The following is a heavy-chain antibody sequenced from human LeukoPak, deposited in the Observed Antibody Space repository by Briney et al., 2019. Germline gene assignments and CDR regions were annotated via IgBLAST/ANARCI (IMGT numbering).Heavy chain of an antibody. Sequence: ASVKVSCKASGGTFSSYAISWVRQAPGQGLEWMGGIIPIFGTANYAQKFQGRVTITTDESTGTAYMELSSLRSEDTAVYYCARVYCSSTSCHYYFDYWGQGTLVTVSS. D-gene: IGHD2-2*01. CDR3: ARVYCSSTSCHYYFDY. J-gene: IGHJ4*02. CDR2: IIPIFGTA. V-gene: IGHV1-69*05. CDR1: GGTFSSYA.